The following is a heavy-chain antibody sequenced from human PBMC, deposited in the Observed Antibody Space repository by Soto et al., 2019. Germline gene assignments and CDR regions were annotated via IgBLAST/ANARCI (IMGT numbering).Heavy chain of an antibody. Sequence: QLQLQESGSGLVKPSQTLSLTCAVSGGSISSGGYSWSWIRQPPGKGLEWIGYIYHSGSTYYNPSLKSRVTISVDRSKNQFSLKLSSVTAADTAVYYCASAGGLGAVAADYWGQRTLVTVSS. V-gene: IGHV4-30-2*01. CDR1: GGSISSGGYS. CDR2: IYHSGST. D-gene: IGHD6-19*01. CDR3: ASAGGLGAVAADY. J-gene: IGHJ4*02.